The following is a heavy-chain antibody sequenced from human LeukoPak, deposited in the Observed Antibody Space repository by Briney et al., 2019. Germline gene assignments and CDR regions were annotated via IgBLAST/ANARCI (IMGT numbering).Heavy chain of an antibody. Sequence: GGSLRLSCAASGFTFSSYWMSWVRQAPGKGLEWVANIKQDGSEKYYVDSVKGRFTISRDNAKNSLYLQMNSLRAEDTAVYYCARDGRYGFGELLTDYWGQGTLVTVSS. CDR3: ARDGRYGFGELLTDY. D-gene: IGHD3-10*01. J-gene: IGHJ4*02. CDR1: GFTFSSYW. CDR2: IKQDGSEK. V-gene: IGHV3-7*01.